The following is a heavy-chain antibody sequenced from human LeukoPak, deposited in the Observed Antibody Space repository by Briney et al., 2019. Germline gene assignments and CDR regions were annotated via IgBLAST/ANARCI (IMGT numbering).Heavy chain of an antibody. V-gene: IGHV4-61*01. CDR3: ASLYDYVWGSYRENAFDI. Sequence: SETLSLTCTVSGGSVSSGSYYWSWIRQPPGKGLEWIGYSYYSGSTNYNPSLKSRVTISVDTSKNQFSLKLSSVTAADTAVYYCASLYDYVWGSYRENAFDIWGQGTMVTVSS. D-gene: IGHD3-16*02. CDR1: GGSVSSGSYY. CDR2: SYYSGST. J-gene: IGHJ3*02.